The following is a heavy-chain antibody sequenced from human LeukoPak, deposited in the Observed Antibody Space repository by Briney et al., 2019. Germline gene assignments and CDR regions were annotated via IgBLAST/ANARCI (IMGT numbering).Heavy chain of an antibody. CDR1: GFKFDDYD. V-gene: IGHV3-20*04. CDR3: ARDPFCSSSTGCYFEDWFDP. D-gene: IGHD2-2*01. CDR2: INCNGDKT. J-gene: IGHJ5*02. Sequence: GGSLRLSCTASGFKFDDYDMSWVRQVPGKGLEWVSGINCNGDKTGYADSVRGRFAISRDNTKKSLYLQISSLRAEDTALYYCARDPFCSSSTGCYFEDWFDPWGPGTLVTVSS.